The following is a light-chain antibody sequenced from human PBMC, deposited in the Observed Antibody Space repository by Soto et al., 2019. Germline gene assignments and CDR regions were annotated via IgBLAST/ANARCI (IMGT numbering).Light chain of an antibody. CDR1: QSSSTW. CDR2: KAS. V-gene: IGKV1-5*03. CDR3: QQYNSYSPT. Sequence: DIQMTQSPSTLSASVGYRVTITCRASQSSSTWLAWYQQEPGKAPKLLIHKASSLQSGVPSRFSCSGSGTDFTLTISSLHPDDFATYYCQQYNSYSPTFGQGTRVEIK. J-gene: IGKJ1*01.